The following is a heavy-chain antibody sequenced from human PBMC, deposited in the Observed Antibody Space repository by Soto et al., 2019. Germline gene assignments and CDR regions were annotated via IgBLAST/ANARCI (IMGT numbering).Heavy chain of an antibody. CDR3: AKTLGLVDPFDY. D-gene: IGHD2-8*02. Sequence: GYLRLTYAGSGFTLRSSDMRGVRQAPGKGLEWVSSISSSAARTYYPDSVRGRFTISRDNSKNTLSLQMNSLRAEDTAVYYCAKTLGLVDPFDYWGQGTLVTVSS. CDR1: GFTLRSSD. V-gene: IGHV3-23*01. CDR2: ISSSAART. J-gene: IGHJ4*02.